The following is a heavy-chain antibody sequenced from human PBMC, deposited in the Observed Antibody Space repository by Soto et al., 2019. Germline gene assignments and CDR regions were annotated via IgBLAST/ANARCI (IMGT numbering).Heavy chain of an antibody. CDR1: GFTFSSYW. V-gene: IGHV3-7*01. Sequence: GSLRLSCAASGFTFSSYWMSWVRQAPGKGLEWVANIKQDGSEKYYVDSVKGRFTISRDNAKNSLYLQMNSLRAEDTAVYYCARDMVVAAARRHYYYMDVWGKGTTVTVSS. CDR3: ARDMVVAAARRHYYYMDV. J-gene: IGHJ6*03. D-gene: IGHD6-13*01. CDR2: IKQDGSEK.